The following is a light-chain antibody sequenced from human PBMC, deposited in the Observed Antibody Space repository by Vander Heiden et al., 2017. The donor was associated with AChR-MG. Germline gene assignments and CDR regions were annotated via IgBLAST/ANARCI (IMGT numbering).Light chain of an antibody. CDR2: AVS. J-gene: IGKJ1*01. V-gene: IGKV1-17*01. Sequence: DIQMTQSPSSLSASVGDRVTIPCRASQGIGNDLGWYQQKPGNAPKRLIYAVSTLQSGVPSRFSGSGSGTEFTLTISSLQPEDLATYYCLQHYSYWTFGQGTKVEIK. CDR1: QGIGND. CDR3: LQHYSYWT.